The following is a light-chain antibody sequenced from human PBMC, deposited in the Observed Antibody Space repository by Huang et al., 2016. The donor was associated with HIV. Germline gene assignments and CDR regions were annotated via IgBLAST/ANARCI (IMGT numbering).Light chain of an antibody. CDR2: AAC. V-gene: IGKV1-39*01. J-gene: IGKJ3*01. Sequence: DIEMTQSPPSLSASVGDRVTITCRASQNISNYLNWYQHKPGKVPKRQIYAACSLHSGVPSRFSGSGSGTHFTLTISSLQPEDFAIYYCQQCSSTPLFTFGPGTKVDMK. CDR3: QQCSSTPLFT. CDR1: QNISNY.